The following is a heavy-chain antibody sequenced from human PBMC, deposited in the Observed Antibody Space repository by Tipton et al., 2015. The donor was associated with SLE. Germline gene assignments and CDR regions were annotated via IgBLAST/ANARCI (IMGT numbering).Heavy chain of an antibody. Sequence: LRLSCTVSGGSINGHFWTWIRQPPGKGLEWVGYIYTNGNTNYNPSLRSRVTMLVDTSKNQFSLELSSVTTADAGIYYCARDSGSGRGLADYVNGVDGWGQGTTVSVSS. CDR1: GGSINGHF. CDR2: IYTNGNT. D-gene: IGHD4-17*01. J-gene: IGHJ6*02. CDR3: ARDSGSGRGLADYVNGVDG. V-gene: IGHV4-59*11.